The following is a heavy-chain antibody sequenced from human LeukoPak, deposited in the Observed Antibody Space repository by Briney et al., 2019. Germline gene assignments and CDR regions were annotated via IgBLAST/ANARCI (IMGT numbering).Heavy chain of an antibody. V-gene: IGHV4-4*02. CDR3: GRHDYGDSSAAFDI. CDR2: IYRTGRT. Sequence: TSETLSLTCAVSGDSISNNYLWRWVRQFPGKGLEYIGEIYRTGRTNYNPSLKSRVTISIDKSENQFSLNLRSVTAADTAVYYCGRHDYGDSSAAFDIWGQGTMVTVSS. J-gene: IGHJ3*02. CDR1: GDSISNNYL. D-gene: IGHD4-17*01.